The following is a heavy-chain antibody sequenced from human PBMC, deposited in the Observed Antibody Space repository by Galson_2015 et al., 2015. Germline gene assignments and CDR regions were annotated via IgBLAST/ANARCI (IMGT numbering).Heavy chain of an antibody. Sequence: SVKVSCKASGGTFSTYAISWVRQVPGQGLEWMGGIIPIFRTSTYAQKFQGRVTITADESTSTVYVDLSSLTSEDTAVYYCATRGGDCSSTSCYTILDYWGQGTLVTVSS. V-gene: IGHV1-69*13. CDR2: IIPIFRTS. J-gene: IGHJ4*02. CDR1: GGTFSTYA. CDR3: ATRGGDCSSTSCYTILDY. D-gene: IGHD2-2*02.